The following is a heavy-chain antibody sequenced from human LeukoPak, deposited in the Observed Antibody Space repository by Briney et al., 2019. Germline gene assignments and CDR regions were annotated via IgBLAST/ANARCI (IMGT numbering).Heavy chain of an antibody. CDR3: ASAATPSYYYYYYMDV. D-gene: IGHD2-15*01. CDR1: GGSISSYY. Sequence: SETLSLTCTVSGGSISSYYWSWIRQPPGKGLEWIGSISYTGNTYYNPSLKSRVTISVDTSKNQFSLKLSSVTAADTAVYYCASAATPSYYYYYYMDVWGKGTTVTVSS. CDR2: ISYTGNT. V-gene: IGHV4-59*04. J-gene: IGHJ6*03.